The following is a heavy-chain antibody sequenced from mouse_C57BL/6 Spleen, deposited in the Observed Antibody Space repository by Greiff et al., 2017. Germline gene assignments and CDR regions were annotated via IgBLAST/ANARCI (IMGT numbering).Heavy chain of an antibody. J-gene: IGHJ2*01. D-gene: IGHD2-1*01. V-gene: IGHV2-5*01. Sequence: QVQLKQSGPGLVQPSQSLSITCTVSGFSLTSYGVHWVRQSPGKGLEWLGVIWRGGSTDYNAAFMSRLSITKDNSKSQVFFKMNSLQAVDTAIYYCAKNYGNYQYYFDYWGQGTTLTVSS. CDR2: IWRGGST. CDR3: AKNYGNYQYYFDY. CDR1: GFSLTSYG.